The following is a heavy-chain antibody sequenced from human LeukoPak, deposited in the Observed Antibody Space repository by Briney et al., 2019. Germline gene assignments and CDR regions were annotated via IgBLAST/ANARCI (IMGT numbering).Heavy chain of an antibody. CDR1: GFTFSSYA. CDR3: ARGGSSWTDNYYFDY. Sequence: GGSLRLSCAASGFTFSSYAMHWVRQAPGKGLEYVSAISSNGGSTYYANSVKGRFTISRDNAKNSLYLQMNSLRAGDTALYYCARGGSSWTDNYYFDYWGQGTLVTVSS. CDR2: ISSNGGST. V-gene: IGHV3-64*01. D-gene: IGHD6-13*01. J-gene: IGHJ4*02.